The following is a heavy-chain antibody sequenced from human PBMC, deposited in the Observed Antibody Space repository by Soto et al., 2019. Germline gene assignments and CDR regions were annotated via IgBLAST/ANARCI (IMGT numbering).Heavy chain of an antibody. CDR1: GFTFSSYS. D-gene: IGHD3-22*01. V-gene: IGHV3-21*04. Sequence: GGSLRLSCAASGFTFSSYSMNWVRQAPGKGLEWVSSISSRSSYIYYADSVKGRFTITSDNAMNSLYLQMNSLRAEDTCAYYCARGDYYDSSGYYYGPYYSYGMDVWGQGTTVTVSS. CDR2: ISSRSSYI. CDR3: ARGDYYDSSGYYYGPYYSYGMDV. J-gene: IGHJ6*01.